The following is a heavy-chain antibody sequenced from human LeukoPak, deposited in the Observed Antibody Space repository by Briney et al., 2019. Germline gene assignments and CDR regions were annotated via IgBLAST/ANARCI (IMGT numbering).Heavy chain of an antibody. CDR2: IYYSGST. CDR3: ARAFGGLWFGELLSRAAFDI. Sequence: PSETLSLTCTVSGGSISSYYWSWIRQPPGKGLAWIGYIYYSGSTNYNPSLKSRVTISVDTSKNQFSLKLSSVTAADTAVYYCARAFGGLWFGELLSRAAFDIWGQGTMVTVSS. D-gene: IGHD3-10*01. V-gene: IGHV4-59*01. CDR1: GGSISSYY. J-gene: IGHJ3*02.